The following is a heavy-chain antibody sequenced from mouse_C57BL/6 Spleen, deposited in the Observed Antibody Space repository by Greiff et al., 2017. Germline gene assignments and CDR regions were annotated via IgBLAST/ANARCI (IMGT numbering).Heavy chain of an antibody. Sequence: VQLQESGAELARPGASVKLSCKASGYTFTSYGISWVKQRTGQGLEWIGEIYPRSGNTYYNEKFKGKATLTADKASSTAYMELRSLTSEDSAVYFCARSWDWYFDVWGTGTTVTVSS. CDR3: ARSWDWYFDV. CDR2: IYPRSGNT. CDR1: GYTFTSYG. J-gene: IGHJ1*03. V-gene: IGHV1-81*01.